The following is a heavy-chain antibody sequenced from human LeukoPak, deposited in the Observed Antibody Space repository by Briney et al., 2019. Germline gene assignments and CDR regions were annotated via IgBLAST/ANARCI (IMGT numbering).Heavy chain of an antibody. D-gene: IGHD5-18*01. V-gene: IGHV3-49*04. CDR1: GFTFDDYA. CDR3: TRARGYSYGYGDY. Sequence: GGSLRLSCTTSGFTFDDYAMSWVRQAPGKGLEWVGFIGSNAYGGTTEYAASVIGRFTISRDDSKSIAYLQVNSLKTEGTAVYYCTRARGYSYGYGDYWGPGTLVTVSS. J-gene: IGHJ4*02. CDR2: IGSNAYGGTT.